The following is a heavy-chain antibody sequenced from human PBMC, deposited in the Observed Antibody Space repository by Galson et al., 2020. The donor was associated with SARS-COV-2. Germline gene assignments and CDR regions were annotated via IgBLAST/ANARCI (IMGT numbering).Heavy chain of an antibody. CDR1: GFTFSSYW. CDR3: AMEAIAVAGPDYDYYGMDV. V-gene: IGHV3-7*03. D-gene: IGHD6-19*01. Sequence: GESLKISCAASGFTFSSYWMSWVRQATGKGLEWVANIKEDGSEKYSVDSVKGRFTISRDNAKNSLYLQMNNLRAEDTAVYYCAMEAIAVAGPDYDYYGMDVWGQGTTVTVSS. J-gene: IGHJ6*02. CDR2: IKEDGSEK.